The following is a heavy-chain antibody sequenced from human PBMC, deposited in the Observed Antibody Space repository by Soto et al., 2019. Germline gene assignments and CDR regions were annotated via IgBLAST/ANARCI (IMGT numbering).Heavy chain of an antibody. CDR1: GFTVSSNY. J-gene: IGHJ5*02. D-gene: IGHD6-13*01. V-gene: IGHV3-53*01. CDR2: IYSGGST. CDR3: ATLIAAAGPGFDP. Sequence: GGSLRLSCAASGFTVSSNYMSWARQAPGKGLEWVSVIYSGGSTYYADSVKGRFTISRDNSKNTLYLQMNSLRAEDTAVYYCATLIAAAGPGFDPWGQGTLVTVSS.